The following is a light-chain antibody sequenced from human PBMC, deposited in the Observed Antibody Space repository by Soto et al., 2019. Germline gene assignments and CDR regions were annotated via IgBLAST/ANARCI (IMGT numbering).Light chain of an antibody. CDR1: QSVRTN. CDR2: DAS. Sequence: EIVMTQSPATLSVSPGERVTLSCWASQSVRTNLAWYQQKPGQAPRLLIYDASNRATGIPARFSGSGSGTDFTLTISSLEPEDFAVYYCQQRGNWPSFGGGTKVDIK. J-gene: IGKJ4*01. CDR3: QQRGNWPS. V-gene: IGKV3-11*01.